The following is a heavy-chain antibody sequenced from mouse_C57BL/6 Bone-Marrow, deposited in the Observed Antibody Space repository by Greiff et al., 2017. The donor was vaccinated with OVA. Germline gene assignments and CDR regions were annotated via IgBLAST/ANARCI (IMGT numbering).Heavy chain of an antibody. D-gene: IGHD1-1*01. Sequence: VKLQESGPGLVQPSQSLSITCTVSGFSLTSYGVHWVRQSPGKGLEWLGVIWRGGSTDYNAAFMSRLSITKDNSKSKVFFKMNSLQADDTAIYYCAKNPDYYGSSYVDAMDYWGQGTSVTVSS. CDR1: GFSLTSYG. J-gene: IGHJ4*01. CDR3: AKNPDYYGSSYVDAMDY. CDR2: IWRGGST. V-gene: IGHV2-5*01.